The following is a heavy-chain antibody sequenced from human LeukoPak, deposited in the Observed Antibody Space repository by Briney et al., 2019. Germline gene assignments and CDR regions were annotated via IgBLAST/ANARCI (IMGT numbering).Heavy chain of an antibody. V-gene: IGHV4-34*01. Sequence: SETLSLTCAVYGGSFSGYYWSWIRQPPGKGLEWIGEINHSGSTNYNPSLKSRVTISVDTSKNQFSLKLSSVTAADTAVYYCARVRGYGSGSYYNPVDYWGQGTLVTVSS. J-gene: IGHJ4*02. CDR2: INHSGST. D-gene: IGHD3-10*01. CDR1: GGSFSGYY. CDR3: ARVRGYGSGSYYNPVDY.